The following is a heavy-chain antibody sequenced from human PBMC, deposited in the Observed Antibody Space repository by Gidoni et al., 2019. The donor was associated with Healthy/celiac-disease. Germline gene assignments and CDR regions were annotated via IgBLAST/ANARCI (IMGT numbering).Heavy chain of an antibody. Sequence: EVQLVESGGGLVQPGGSRSLSCAASGFTFSSYWLHWVRQAPGKGLVWVSRINSDGSSTSYADSVKGRFTISRDNAKNTLYLQMNSLRAEDTAVYYCARDLIRRGFDLWGRGTLVTVSS. V-gene: IGHV3-74*01. CDR1: GFTFSSYW. CDR3: ARDLIRRGFDL. J-gene: IGHJ2*01. CDR2: INSDGSST. D-gene: IGHD2-8*01.